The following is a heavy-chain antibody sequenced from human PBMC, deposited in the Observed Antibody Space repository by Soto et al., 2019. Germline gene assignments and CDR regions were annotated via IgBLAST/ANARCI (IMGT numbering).Heavy chain of an antibody. CDR3: AISNYYDSSGPWGMDV. V-gene: IGHV3-23*01. CDR1: GFTFSSYA. CDR2: ISGSGGST. D-gene: IGHD3-22*01. Sequence: SLRLSCAASGFTFSSYAMSWVRQAPGKGLEWVSAISGSGGSTYYADSVKGRFTISRDNSKNTLYLQMNSLRAEDTAVYYCAISNYYDSSGPWGMDVWGQGTTVTVSS. J-gene: IGHJ6*02.